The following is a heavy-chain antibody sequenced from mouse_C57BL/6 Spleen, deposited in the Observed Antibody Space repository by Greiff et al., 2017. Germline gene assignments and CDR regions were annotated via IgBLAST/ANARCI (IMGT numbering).Heavy chain of an antibody. Sequence: QVQLKQPGAELVKPGASVKMSCKASGYTFTSYWITWVKQRPGQGLEWIGDIYPGSGSTNYNEKFKSKATLTVDTSSSTAYMQLSSLTSEDSAVYYCARSGGYYGSSYAMDYWGQGTSVTVSS. CDR3: ARSGGYYGSSYAMDY. CDR1: GYTFTSYW. CDR2: IYPGSGST. V-gene: IGHV1-55*01. J-gene: IGHJ4*01. D-gene: IGHD1-1*01.